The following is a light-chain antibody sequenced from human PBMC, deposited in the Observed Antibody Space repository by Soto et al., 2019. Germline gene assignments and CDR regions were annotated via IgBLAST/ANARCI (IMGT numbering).Light chain of an antibody. CDR1: QNIDNY. Sequence: IQMTQSPSSLSASVGDRVTITCRPSQNIDNYLNWYHQKPGKAPKLLIYDASRLQTGAPSRFSGSGSGTDFTLTISSLQPEDFATYYCQQSYTTPITFGQGTRLDIK. CDR2: DAS. CDR3: QQSYTTPIT. V-gene: IGKV1-39*01. J-gene: IGKJ5*01.